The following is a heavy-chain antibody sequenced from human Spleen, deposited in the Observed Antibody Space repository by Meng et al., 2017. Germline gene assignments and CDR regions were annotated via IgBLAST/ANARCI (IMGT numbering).Heavy chain of an antibody. CDR1: GFTFSSYA. CDR2: ISYDGSNK. CDR3: ARETRYFDWLLYYYGMDV. J-gene: IGHJ6*02. D-gene: IGHD3-9*01. V-gene: IGHV3-30*01. Sequence: GESLKISCAASGFTFSSYAMHWVRQAPGKGLEWVAVISYDGSNKYYADSVKGRFTISRDNSKNTLYLQMNSLRAEDTAVYYCARETRYFDWLLYYYGMDVWGQGTTVTVSS.